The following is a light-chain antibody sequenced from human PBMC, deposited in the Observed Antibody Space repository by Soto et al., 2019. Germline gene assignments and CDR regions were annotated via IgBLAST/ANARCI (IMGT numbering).Light chain of an antibody. V-gene: IGKV1-27*01. CDR3: HKYDSAPLT. Sequence: DIKMTQSPSSLSASVGDRVTITCRASQGISNYLAWYQQRPGKVPKLLIYAASTLQSGVPSRFSGAGSGTDFTLTINSLQPGDVATYYCHKYDSAPLTFGQGTKVEI. CDR2: AAS. J-gene: IGKJ1*01. CDR1: QGISNY.